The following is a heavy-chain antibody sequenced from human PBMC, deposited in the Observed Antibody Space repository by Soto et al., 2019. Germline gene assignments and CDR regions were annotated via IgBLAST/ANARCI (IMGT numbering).Heavy chain of an antibody. Sequence: EVQLVESGGGLVQPGGSLRLSCAASGFTFSRYWMHWVRQAPGEGLVWVSGISTEGSTTRYVDSVKGRFTISRDNVKNTLYLQMSRLSAEDTAVYYCAKAAFFVVGISRGFDTWGQGTVVTVSS. D-gene: IGHD3-3*01. J-gene: IGHJ3*02. CDR1: GFTFSRYW. CDR2: ISTEGSTT. CDR3: AKAAFFVVGISRGFDT. V-gene: IGHV3-74*01.